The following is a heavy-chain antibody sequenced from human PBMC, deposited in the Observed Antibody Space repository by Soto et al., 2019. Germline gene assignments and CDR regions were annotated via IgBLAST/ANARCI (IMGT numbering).Heavy chain of an antibody. J-gene: IGHJ6*02. CDR2: IRSKANSYAT. D-gene: IGHD3-16*01. CDR3: TRLGGYYGMDV. V-gene: IGHV3-73*01. CDR1: GFTFSGSA. Sequence: LSCAASGFTFSGSAMHWVRQASGKGLEWVGRIRSKANSYATAYAASVKGRFTISRDDSKNTAYLQMNGLKTEDTAVYYCTRLGGYYGMDVWGQGTTVTVSS.